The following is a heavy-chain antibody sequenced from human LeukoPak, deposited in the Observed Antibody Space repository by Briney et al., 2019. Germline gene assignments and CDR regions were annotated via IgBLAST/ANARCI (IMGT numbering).Heavy chain of an antibody. CDR3: ASAPVQGVDMRYYYYGMDV. J-gene: IGHJ6*02. CDR1: GGSISSGDYS. V-gene: IGHV4-30-4*01. CDR2: IYYSGST. Sequence: SQTLSLTCTVSGGSISSGDYSWSWIRQPPGKGLEWIGYIYYSGSTYYNPSLKSRVTISVDTSKNQFSLKLSSVTAADTAVYYCASAPVQGVDMRYYYYGMDVWGQGTTVTVSS. D-gene: IGHD2-15*01.